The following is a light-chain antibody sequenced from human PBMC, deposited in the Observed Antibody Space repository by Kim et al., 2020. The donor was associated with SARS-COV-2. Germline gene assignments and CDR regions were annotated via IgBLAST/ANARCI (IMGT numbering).Light chain of an antibody. J-gene: IGLJ2*01. CDR1: KFVDKY. V-gene: IGLV3-1*01. CDR3: QAWDSSTVV. CDR2: QDS. Sequence: VSPGQTASITCSGDKFVDKYACWYQQTPGQSPVLVLYQDSKRPSGIPERFSGSNSGNTATLTISGTQAMDEADYYCQAWDSSTVVFGGGTQLTVL.